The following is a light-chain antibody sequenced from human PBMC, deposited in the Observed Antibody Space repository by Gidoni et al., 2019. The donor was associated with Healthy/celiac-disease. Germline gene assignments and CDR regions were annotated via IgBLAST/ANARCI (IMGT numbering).Light chain of an antibody. Sequence: DIQMTQSPSSLSASVGDRVTITCQASQVISNYLNWYQQKPGKAPKLLIYGASNLETGVPPRFSGSGSGTDFTFTISSLQPEDIATYYCQQYDNLPITFGQGTRLEIK. V-gene: IGKV1-33*01. J-gene: IGKJ5*01. CDR3: QQYDNLPIT. CDR1: QVISNY. CDR2: GAS.